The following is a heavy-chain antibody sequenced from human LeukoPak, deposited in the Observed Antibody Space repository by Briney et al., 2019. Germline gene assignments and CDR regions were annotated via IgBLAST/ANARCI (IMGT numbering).Heavy chain of an antibody. J-gene: IGHJ4*02. Sequence: ASVKVSCKASGYTFTSYGISWVRQAPGQGLEWMGWISAYNGNTNYAQKLQGRVTMTTGTSTSTAYMELRSLRSDDTAVYYCARGVLRYFDWLLSDANSDFDYWGQGTLVTVPS. CDR2: ISAYNGNT. D-gene: IGHD3-9*01. CDR3: ARGVLRYFDWLLSDANSDFDY. CDR1: GYTFTSYG. V-gene: IGHV1-18*01.